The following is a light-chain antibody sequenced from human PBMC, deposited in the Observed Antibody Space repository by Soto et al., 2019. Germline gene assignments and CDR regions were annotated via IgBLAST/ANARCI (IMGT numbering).Light chain of an antibody. CDR3: QQSNDYPLT. V-gene: IGKV1-5*03. J-gene: IGKJ4*01. CDR1: QSISSW. Sequence: DIQMTQSPSTLSASVGDRVTITCRASQSISSWLAWYQQKPGKAPKLLMYKASNLESGVPSRFSDSGSGTEFTLTISSLQPDDFATYHCQQSNDYPLTFGGGTKVEIK. CDR2: KAS.